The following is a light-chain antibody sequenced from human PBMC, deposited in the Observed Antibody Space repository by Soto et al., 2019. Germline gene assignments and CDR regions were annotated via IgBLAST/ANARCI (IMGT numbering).Light chain of an antibody. Sequence: EIVLTQSPGTLSLSPGERATLSCRASQSVSSSYLAWYQQKPGQAPRLLIYGASSRATGIPDRFSGSGSGTDFTLTISRLEPEAFAVYYCQQPGTSPWTFGQGTKVEIK. CDR2: GAS. CDR1: QSVSSSY. J-gene: IGKJ1*01. V-gene: IGKV3-20*01. CDR3: QQPGTSPWT.